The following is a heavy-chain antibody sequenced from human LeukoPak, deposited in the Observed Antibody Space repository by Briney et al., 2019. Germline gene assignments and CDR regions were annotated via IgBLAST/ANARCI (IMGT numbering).Heavy chain of an antibody. CDR3: ASSARGHEWLKASFDY. CDR2: VFYNGAT. D-gene: IGHD5-12*01. J-gene: IGHJ4*02. Sequence: SETLFLTCIVSGGSISSSIYYWAWVRQPPGKGLEWIGTVFYNGATQYSPSLRSRVTISIDTSTNQFSLKLTSVTAADTALYYCASSARGHEWLKASFDYWGQGTLVTVSS. CDR1: GGSISSSIYY. V-gene: IGHV4-39*07.